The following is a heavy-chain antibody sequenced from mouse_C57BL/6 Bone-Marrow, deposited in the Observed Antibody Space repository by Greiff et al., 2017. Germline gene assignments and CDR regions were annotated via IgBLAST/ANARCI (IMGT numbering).Heavy chain of an antibody. V-gene: IGHV1-81*01. Sequence: QVQLQQSGAELARPGASVKLSCKASGYTFTSYGISWVKQRTGQGLEWIGEIYPRDGSTKYNEKFKGKATLTVDTSSSTAYMELHSLTSEDSAVYFCAKGLLLFDYWGQGTTLTVSS. CDR1: GYTFTSYG. D-gene: IGHD2-3*01. CDR2: IYPRDGST. CDR3: AKGLLLFDY. J-gene: IGHJ2*01.